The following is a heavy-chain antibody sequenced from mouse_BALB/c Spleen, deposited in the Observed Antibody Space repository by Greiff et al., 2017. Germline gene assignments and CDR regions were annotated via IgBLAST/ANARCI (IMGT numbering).Heavy chain of an antibody. Sequence: VQLVESGAELAKPGASVKMSCKASGYTFTSYWMHWVKQRPGQGLEWIGYINPSTGYTEYNQKFKDKATLTADKSSSTAYMQLSSLTSEDSAVYYCARGDSTNWYFDVWGAGTTVTVSS. CDR1: GYTFTSYW. CDR3: ARGDSTNWYFDV. J-gene: IGHJ1*01. CDR2: INPSTGYT. V-gene: IGHV1-7*01. D-gene: IGHD2-1*01.